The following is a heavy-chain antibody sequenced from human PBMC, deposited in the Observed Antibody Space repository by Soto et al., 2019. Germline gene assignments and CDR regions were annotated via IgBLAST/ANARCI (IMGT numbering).Heavy chain of an antibody. CDR2: IIPNFGTT. V-gene: IGHV1-69*01. CDR3: ARDVVGEATFRH. J-gene: IGHJ4*02. CDR1: GGSFSNFV. Sequence: QVQLVQSGAEVKKPGSSVKVSCKASGGSFSNFVISWVRQAPGQGLEWMGGIIPNFGTTNYAQKFQGQVTITADESTRTAYLELSGMTSEDTSVYYCARDVVGEATFRHWGQGTLVTVSS. D-gene: IGHD1-26*01.